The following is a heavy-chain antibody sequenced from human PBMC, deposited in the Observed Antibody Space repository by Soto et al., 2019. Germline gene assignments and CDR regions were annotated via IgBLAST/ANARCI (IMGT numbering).Heavy chain of an antibody. V-gene: IGHV4-30-4*01. CDR1: GGSISSGDSS. CDR2: IYYSGST. J-gene: IGHJ3*02. CDR3: AHCSSRRAFDI. Sequence: QVQLQESGPGRVKPSQTLSLTCTVSGGSISSGDSSWSWIRQPPGKGLAWIGYIYYSGSTYYNPSLKSRVTISVDTSKNQFSLKLSSVTAADTAVYYCAHCSSRRAFDIWGQGTMVTVSS. D-gene: IGHD6-13*01.